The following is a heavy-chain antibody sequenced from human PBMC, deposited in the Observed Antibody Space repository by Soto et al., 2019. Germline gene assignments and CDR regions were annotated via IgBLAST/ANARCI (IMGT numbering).Heavy chain of an antibody. CDR3: ARAGYCSSTSCLSYYYYYGMDV. V-gene: IGHV1-2*02. J-gene: IGHJ6*02. Sequence: ASVKVSCKASGYTFTGYYMHWVRQAPGQGLEWMGWINPNSGGTNYAQKFQGRVTMTRDTSISTAYMELSRLRSDDTAVYYCARAGYCSSTSCLSYYYYYGMDVWGQGTTVTVSS. CDR2: INPNSGGT. CDR1: GYTFTGYY. D-gene: IGHD2-2*01.